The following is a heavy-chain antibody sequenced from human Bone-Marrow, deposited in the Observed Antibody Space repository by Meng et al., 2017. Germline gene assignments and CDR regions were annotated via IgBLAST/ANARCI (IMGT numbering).Heavy chain of an antibody. CDR1: GYTLTELS. V-gene: IGHV1-24*01. Sequence: ASVKVSCKVSGYTLTELSMHWVRQAPGKGLEWMGGFDTEDGETIYAQKFQGRVTMTEDTSTDTAYMELSSLRSEDTAVYYCATPDSSSWEYYFDYWGQGTLVTVSS. J-gene: IGHJ4*02. CDR2: FDTEDGET. CDR3: ATPDSSSWEYYFDY. D-gene: IGHD6-13*01.